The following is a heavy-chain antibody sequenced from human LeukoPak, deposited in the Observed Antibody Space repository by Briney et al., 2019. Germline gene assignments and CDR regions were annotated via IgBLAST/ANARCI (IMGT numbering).Heavy chain of an antibody. CDR2: ISGSGGST. J-gene: IGHJ4*02. CDR3: AKDGRNYDSSGYYDY. D-gene: IGHD3-22*01. Sequence: GGSLRLSCAASGFTFSNYAMSWVRQAPGKGLEWVSAISGSGGSTYYADSVKGRFTISRDNSKNTLYLQMNSLRAEDTAVYYCAKDGRNYDSSGYYDYWGQGTLVTVSS. CDR1: GFTFSNYA. V-gene: IGHV3-23*01.